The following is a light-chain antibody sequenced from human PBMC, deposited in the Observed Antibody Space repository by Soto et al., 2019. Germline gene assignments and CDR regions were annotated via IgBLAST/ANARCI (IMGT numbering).Light chain of an antibody. J-gene: IGLJ1*01. CDR1: SSDVGSYNY. Sequence: QSVLTQPRSVSGSPGQSVTISCTGTSSDVGSYNYVSWYQQHPGKAPKLMIYDVNKRPSGVPDRFSGSKSGNTASLTISGLQAEDEADYYCCSYAGSYTFGFGTGTKLTVL. CDR3: CSYAGSYTFG. CDR2: DVN. V-gene: IGLV2-11*01.